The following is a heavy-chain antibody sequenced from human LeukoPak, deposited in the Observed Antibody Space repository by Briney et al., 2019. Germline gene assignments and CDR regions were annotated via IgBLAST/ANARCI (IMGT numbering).Heavy chain of an antibody. CDR3: ARGYSSSWYFNWFDP. CDR1: GYSISSGYY. CDR2: IYHSGST. D-gene: IGHD6-13*01. Sequence: SETLSLTCTVSGYSISSGYYWGWIRQPPGKGLEWIGNIYHSGSTFYNPSLKSRVTISVDTSKNQFSLKLSSVTAADTAVYYCARGYSSSWYFNWFDPWGQGKPVTVSS. V-gene: IGHV4-38-2*02. J-gene: IGHJ5*02.